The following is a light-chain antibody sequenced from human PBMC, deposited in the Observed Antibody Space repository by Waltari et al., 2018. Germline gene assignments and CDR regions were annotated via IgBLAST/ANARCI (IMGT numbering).Light chain of an antibody. Sequence: QSALTQPASVSGSPGQSITIPCTGTSSDVGSYNLFSWYQHHPGKAPKLMFYEGSKRPSGVSNRFSGSKSGNTASLTISGLQAEDEADYYCCSYAGSNTWVFGEGTKLTVL. J-gene: IGLJ3*02. CDR3: CSYAGSNTWV. CDR2: EGS. V-gene: IGLV2-23*01. CDR1: SSDVGSYNL.